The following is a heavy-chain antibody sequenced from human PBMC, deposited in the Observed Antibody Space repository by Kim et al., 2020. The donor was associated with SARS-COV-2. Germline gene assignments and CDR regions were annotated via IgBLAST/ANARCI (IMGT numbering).Heavy chain of an antibody. CDR1: GGSFSGYY. D-gene: IGHD6-13*01. V-gene: IGHV4-34*01. Sequence: SETRSLTCAVYGGSFSGYYWSWIRQPPGKGLEWIGEINHSGSTNYNPSIKSRVTISVDTSKNQFSLKLSSVTAADTAVYYCARGRGIAAAGTLLYYYYYGMDVWGQGTTVTVSS. CDR2: INHSGST. J-gene: IGHJ6*02. CDR3: ARGRGIAAAGTLLYYYYYGMDV.